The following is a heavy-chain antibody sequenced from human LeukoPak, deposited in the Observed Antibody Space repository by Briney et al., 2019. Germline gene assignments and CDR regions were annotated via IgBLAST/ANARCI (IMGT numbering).Heavy chain of an antibody. V-gene: IGHV3-23*01. CDR2: ISGSGGST. Sequence: PGGSLRLSCAASGLTFSSYAMSWVRQAPGKGLEWVSAISGSGGSTYYADSVKGRFTISRDNSKNTLYLQMNSLRAEDTAVYYCAKDDCSSTSCSLDYWGQGTLVTVSS. J-gene: IGHJ4*02. CDR3: AKDDCSSTSCSLDY. D-gene: IGHD2-2*01. CDR1: GLTFSSYA.